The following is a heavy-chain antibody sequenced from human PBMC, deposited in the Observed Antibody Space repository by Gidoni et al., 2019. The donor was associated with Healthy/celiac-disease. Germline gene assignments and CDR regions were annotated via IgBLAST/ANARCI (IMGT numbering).Heavy chain of an antibody. D-gene: IGHD3-3*01. V-gene: IGHV4-39*01. CDR2: IYYSGST. CDR1: GGSISSSSYY. J-gene: IGHJ5*02. CDR3: ARLYYDFWSGYYSWFDP. Sequence: QLQLQESGPGLVKPSETLSLPCTVSGGSISSSSYYWGWIRQPPGKGLEWIGSIYYSGSTYYNPSLKSRVTISVDTSKNQFSLKLSSVTAADTAVYYCARLYYDFWSGYYSWFDPWGQGTLVTVSS.